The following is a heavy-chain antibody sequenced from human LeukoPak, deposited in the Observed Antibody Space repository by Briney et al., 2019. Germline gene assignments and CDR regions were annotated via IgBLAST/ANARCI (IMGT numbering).Heavy chain of an antibody. D-gene: IGHD6-6*01. CDR2: ISSNGATT. V-gene: IGHV3-64D*06. Sequence: QSGGSLRLSCSASGFTFNRFYLHWVRQAPGKGLEFVSHISSNGATTYYADSVKGRFTISRDNSKNTLYLQMSSLRADDTAVYYCVKDRSIAAPNNDFFVSWGQGALVTVSS. CDR3: VKDRSIAAPNNDFFVS. CDR1: GFTFNRFY. J-gene: IGHJ4*02.